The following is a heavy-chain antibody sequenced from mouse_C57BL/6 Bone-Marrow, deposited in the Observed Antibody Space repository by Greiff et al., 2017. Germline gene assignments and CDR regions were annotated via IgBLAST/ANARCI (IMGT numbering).Heavy chain of an antibody. V-gene: IGHV2-2*01. D-gene: IGHD1-1*01. CDR2: IWSGGST. CDR3: ARNQEMGYDYDSSLRGYCDV. CDR1: GFSLTSYG. J-gene: IGHJ1*03. Sequence: QVQLKQSGPGLVQPSQSLSITCTVSGFSLTSYGVHWVRQSPGKGLEWLGVIWSGGSTDYNEAFISRLSIRKDNAKSQVFFKMNSLQADDTAIYYCARNQEMGYDYDSSLRGYCDVWGTGTTVTVSS.